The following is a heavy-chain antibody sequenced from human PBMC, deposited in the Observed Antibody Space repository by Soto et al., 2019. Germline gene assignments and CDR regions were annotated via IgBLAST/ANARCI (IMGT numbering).Heavy chain of an antibody. D-gene: IGHD2-21*01. CDR3: ARESMTHLFDY. Sequence: SETLSLTCTGSGGSISSYYWSWIRQPPGKGLEWIGYIYYSGSTNYNPSLKSRVTISVDTSKNQFSLKLSSVTAADTAVYYCARESMTHLFDYWGQGTLVTVS. V-gene: IGHV4-59*01. J-gene: IGHJ4*02. CDR1: GGSISSYY. CDR2: IYYSGST.